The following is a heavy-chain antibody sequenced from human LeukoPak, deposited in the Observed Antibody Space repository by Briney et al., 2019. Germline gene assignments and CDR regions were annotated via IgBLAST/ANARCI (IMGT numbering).Heavy chain of an antibody. D-gene: IGHD3-3*01. CDR1: GGTFSSYA. Sequence: ASVKVSCKASGGTFSSYAISWVRQAPGQGLEWMGWMNPNSGNTGYAQKFQGRVTMTRNTSISTAYMELSSLRSEDTAVYYCARSPSYYDFWSGYREAFDYWGQGTLVTVSS. V-gene: IGHV1-8*02. J-gene: IGHJ4*02. CDR2: MNPNSGNT. CDR3: ARSPSYYDFWSGYREAFDY.